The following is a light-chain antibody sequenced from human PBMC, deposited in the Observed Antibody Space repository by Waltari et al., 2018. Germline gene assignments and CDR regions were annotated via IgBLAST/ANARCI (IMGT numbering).Light chain of an antibody. CDR3: QQRSNWPPIT. CDR1: PSVSSY. Sequence: EIVLTQSPATLSLSPGARATLSCRASPSVSSYLAWYQQKPGQSPRLLIYDATNRAPGIPARFSGSGSGTDFTLTISSLEPEDFAVYYCQQRSNWPPITFGQGTRLEIK. V-gene: IGKV3-11*01. CDR2: DAT. J-gene: IGKJ5*01.